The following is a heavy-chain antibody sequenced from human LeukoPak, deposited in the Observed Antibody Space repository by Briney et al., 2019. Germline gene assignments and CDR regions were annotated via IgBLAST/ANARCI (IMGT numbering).Heavy chain of an antibody. CDR3: ARVLKFGTLSYYGMDV. J-gene: IGHJ6*02. V-gene: IGHV4-34*01. CDR2: INHSGST. D-gene: IGHD3-10*01. Sequence: PSETLSLTCAVYGGSFSGYYWSWIRQPPGKGLEWIGEINHSGSTNYNPSLKSRVTISVDTSKNQFSLKLSSVTAADTAVYYCARVLKFGTLSYYGMDVWAKGPRSPSP. CDR1: GGSFSGYY.